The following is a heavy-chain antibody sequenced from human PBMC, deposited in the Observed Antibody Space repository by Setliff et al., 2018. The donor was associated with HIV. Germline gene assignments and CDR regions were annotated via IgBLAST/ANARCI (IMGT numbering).Heavy chain of an antibody. CDR3: ASYRKAERWLQLGGNFDY. D-gene: IGHD5-12*01. J-gene: IGHJ4*02. V-gene: IGHV4-4*07. Sequence: SETLSLTCTVSGGSISSYYWSWIRQPAGKGLEWIGRIYTSGSTNYNPSLKSRVTMSVDTSKNQFSLKLSSVTAADTAVYYCASYRKAERWLQLGGNFDYWGQGSLVTVSS. CDR2: IYTSGST. CDR1: GGSISSYY.